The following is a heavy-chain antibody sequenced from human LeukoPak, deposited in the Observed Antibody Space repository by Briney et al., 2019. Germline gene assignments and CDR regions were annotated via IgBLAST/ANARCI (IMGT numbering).Heavy chain of an antibody. J-gene: IGHJ4*02. D-gene: IGHD1-1*01. CDR2: IKRKTDGGTT. CDR3: TTDVTPPNWNDGLGY. Sequence: EGSLRLSCAASGFTFSNAWMSWVRQAPGKGLEWVGRIKRKTDGGTTDYAAPVKGRFTISRDDSKNTLSLQMNSLKTEDTAVYYCTTDVTPPNWNDGLGYWGQGTLVTVSS. V-gene: IGHV3-15*01. CDR1: GFTFSNAW.